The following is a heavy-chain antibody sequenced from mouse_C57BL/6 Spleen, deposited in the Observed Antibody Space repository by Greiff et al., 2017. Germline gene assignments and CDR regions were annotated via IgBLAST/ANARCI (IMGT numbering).Heavy chain of an antibody. CDR2: INPYNGGT. V-gene: IGHV1-19*01. D-gene: IGHD1-1*01. J-gene: IGHJ4*01. Sequence: EVQLQQSGPVLVKPGASVKMSCKASGYTFTDYYMNWVKQSHGKSLEWIGVINPYNGGTSYNQKFKGKATLTVDKSSSTAYMELNSLTSEDSAVYYCARLGYYYGSSDAMDYWVKEPQSPSPQ. CDR1: GYTFTDYY. CDR3: ARLGYYYGSSDAMDY.